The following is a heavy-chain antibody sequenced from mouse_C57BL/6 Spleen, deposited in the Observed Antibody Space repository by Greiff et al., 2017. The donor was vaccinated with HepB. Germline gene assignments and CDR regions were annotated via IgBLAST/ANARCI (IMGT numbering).Heavy chain of an antibody. CDR2: INPNNGGT. V-gene: IGHV1-26*01. Sequence: EVQLQQSGPELVKPGASVKISCKASGYTFTDYYMTWVKQSHGKSLEWIGDINPNNGGTSYNQKFKGKATLTVDKSSSTGYMELRSLTSEDSAVYYCARGDYYAMDYWGQGTSVTVSS. CDR1: GYTFTDYY. CDR3: ARGDYYAMDY. J-gene: IGHJ4*01.